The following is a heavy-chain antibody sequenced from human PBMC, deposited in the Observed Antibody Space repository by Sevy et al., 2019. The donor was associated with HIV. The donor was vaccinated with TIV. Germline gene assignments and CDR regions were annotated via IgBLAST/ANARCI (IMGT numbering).Heavy chain of an antibody. CDR3: AVPTQWELNRDAFDI. D-gene: IGHD1-26*01. Sequence: SETLSLTCTVSGGSISSSSYYWGWIRQPPGKGLEWIGSIYYSGRTYYNPSLKSRVTISVDTSKNQFSLKLSSVTAADTAVYYCAVPTQWELNRDAFDIWGQGTMVTVSS. J-gene: IGHJ3*02. V-gene: IGHV4-39*01. CDR2: IYYSGRT. CDR1: GGSISSSSYY.